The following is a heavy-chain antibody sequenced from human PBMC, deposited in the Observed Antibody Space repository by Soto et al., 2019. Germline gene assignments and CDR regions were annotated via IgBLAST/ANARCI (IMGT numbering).Heavy chain of an antibody. V-gene: IGHV4-59*08. CDR3: ARLPYSGWSPHYYYYYMDV. CDR1: GGSISSYY. CDR2: IYYSGST. Sequence: SETLSLTCTVSGGSISSYYWSWIRQPPGKGLEWIGYIYYSGSTNYNPSLKSRVTISVDTSKNQFSLKLSSVTAADTAVYYCARLPYSGWSPHYYYYYMDVWGKGTTVTVSS. D-gene: IGHD6-19*01. J-gene: IGHJ6*03.